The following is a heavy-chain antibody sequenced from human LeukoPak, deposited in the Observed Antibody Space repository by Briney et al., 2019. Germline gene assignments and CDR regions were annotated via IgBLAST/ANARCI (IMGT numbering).Heavy chain of an antibody. CDR1: GGTFSSYA. J-gene: IGHJ6*03. D-gene: IGHD5-18*01. Sequence: SVKVSCKASGGTFSSYAISWVRQAPGQGLEWMGGIIPIFGTANYAQKFQGRVTITADESTSTAYMELSSLRSEDTAVYYCAKDQKRGYSYGYLFYYYYMDVWGKGTTVTISS. V-gene: IGHV1-69*13. CDR3: AKDQKRGYSYGYLFYYYYMDV. CDR2: IIPIFGTA.